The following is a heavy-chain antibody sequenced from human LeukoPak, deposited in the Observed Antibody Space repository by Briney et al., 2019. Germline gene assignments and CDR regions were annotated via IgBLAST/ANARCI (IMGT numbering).Heavy chain of an antibody. V-gene: IGHV3-30*02. CDR3: AKIGDYGSYHLPFDY. J-gene: IGHJ4*02. D-gene: IGHD1-26*01. CDR1: GFTFNSYG. CDR2: IRYDGSNQ. Sequence: GGSLRLSCAASGFTFNSYGMHWVRLAPGKGLEWVAFIRYDGSNQYYADPVKGRFTISRDNSKNTLYLQMNSLRAEDTAVYYCAKIGDYGSYHLPFDYWGQGTLVTVSS.